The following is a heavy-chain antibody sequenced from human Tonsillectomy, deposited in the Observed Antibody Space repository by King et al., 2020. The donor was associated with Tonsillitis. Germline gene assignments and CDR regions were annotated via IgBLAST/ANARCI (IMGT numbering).Heavy chain of an antibody. CDR1: GFTFSSYG. J-gene: IGHJ6*02. V-gene: IGHV3-30*18. Sequence: VQLVESGGGVVQPGRSLRLSCAASGFTFSSYGMHWVRQAPGKGLEWVAVISYDGSNKYYADSVKGRFTISRDNSKNTLYLQMNSLRAEDTAVYYCAKDKYGEGFDWLFGYYYYGMDVWGQGXTVTVSS. CDR2: ISYDGSNK. CDR3: AKDKYGEGFDWLFGYYYYGMDV. D-gene: IGHD3-9*01.